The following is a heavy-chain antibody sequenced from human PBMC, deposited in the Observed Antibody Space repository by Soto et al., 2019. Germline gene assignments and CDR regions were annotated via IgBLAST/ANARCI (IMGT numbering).Heavy chain of an antibody. V-gene: IGHV4-30-2*01. CDR2: IFPSGTT. J-gene: IGHJ4*02. Sequence: SETMSLTCGVSGGSLSGATYSWNWIRQTPGKGLEWIGYIFPSGTTYYNPSLRSRVTISIDVSKNQFSLSLRSLTAADTAVYYCARSREFDYWSQGTLVTVSS. CDR1: GGSLSGATYS. CDR3: ARSREFDY.